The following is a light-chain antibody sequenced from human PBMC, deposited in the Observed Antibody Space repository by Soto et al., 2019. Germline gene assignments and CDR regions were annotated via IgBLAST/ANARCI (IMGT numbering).Light chain of an antibody. V-gene: IGKV3-11*01. Sequence: EIVLTQSPATLSLSPGERATLSCRASQSVSSYLAWYQQKPGQAPRLLIYDASNRSTGIPARFSGSGSGTHFTLTISGLEPEDFAVYYCQQRSNWPLTFGGGTQVEIK. CDR3: QQRSNWPLT. J-gene: IGKJ4*01. CDR2: DAS. CDR1: QSVSSY.